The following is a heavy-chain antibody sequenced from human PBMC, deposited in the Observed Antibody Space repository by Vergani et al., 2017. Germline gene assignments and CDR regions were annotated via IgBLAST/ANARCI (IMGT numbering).Heavy chain of an antibody. J-gene: IGHJ5*02. Sequence: QVQLVESGGGVVQPGRSLRLSCAASGFTFSSYAMHWVRQAPGKGLEWVAVIGYDGSNKYYADSVKGRFTISRDNSKNTLYLQMNSLRAEDTAVYYCARDSRPYSPNNWFDPWGQGTLVTVSS. V-gene: IGHV3-33*01. CDR3: ARDSRPYSPNNWFDP. D-gene: IGHD3-16*01. CDR2: IGYDGSNK. CDR1: GFTFSSYA.